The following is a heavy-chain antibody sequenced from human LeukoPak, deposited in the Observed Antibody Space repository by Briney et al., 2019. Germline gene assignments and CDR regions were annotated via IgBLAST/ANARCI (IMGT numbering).Heavy chain of an antibody. Sequence: PGGSLRLSCAASGFTFSSYAMSWVRQAPGKGLEWVANIKQDGSEKYYVDSVKGRFTISRDNAKNSLYLQMNSLRAEDTAVYYCARDYFPGCSGGSCYGVGPDAFDIWGQGTMVTVSS. CDR1: GFTFSSYA. CDR2: IKQDGSEK. D-gene: IGHD2-15*01. J-gene: IGHJ3*02. CDR3: ARDYFPGCSGGSCYGVGPDAFDI. V-gene: IGHV3-7*01.